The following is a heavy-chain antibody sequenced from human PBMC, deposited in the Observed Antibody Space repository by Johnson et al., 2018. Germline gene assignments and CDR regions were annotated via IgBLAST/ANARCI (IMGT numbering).Heavy chain of an antibody. V-gene: IGHV3-30-3*01. D-gene: IGHD2-21*02. CDR2: ISYDGSNK. Sequence: QVQLVESGGGVVQPGRSLRLSCAASGFTFSSYAMHWVRQAPGKGLEWVAVISYDGSNKYYADSVKGRLTISRDNSKNTLYLQMNSLKTEDTAVYSWTTGGDMDVWGQGTTVTVSS. J-gene: IGHJ6*02. CDR1: GFTFSSYA. CDR3: TTGGDMDV.